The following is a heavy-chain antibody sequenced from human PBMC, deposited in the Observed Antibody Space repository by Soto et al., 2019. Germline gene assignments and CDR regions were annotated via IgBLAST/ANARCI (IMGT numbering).Heavy chain of an antibody. CDR3: ARAEYSSSWYRQRTTTYFDY. D-gene: IGHD6-13*01. J-gene: IGHJ4*02. CDR2: ISSSGSTI. CDR1: GFTFSDYY. Sequence: PGGSLRLSCAASGFTFSDYYMSWIRQAPGKGLEWVSYISSSGSTIYYADSVKGRFTISRDNAKNSLYLQMNSLRAEDTAVYYCARAEYSSSWYRQRTTTYFDYWGQGTLVTVPQ. V-gene: IGHV3-11*01.